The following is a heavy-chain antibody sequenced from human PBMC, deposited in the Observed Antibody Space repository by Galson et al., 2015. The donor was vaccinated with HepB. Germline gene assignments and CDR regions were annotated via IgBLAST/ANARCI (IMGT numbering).Heavy chain of an antibody. CDR1: GYSFTSYW. D-gene: IGHD2-21*01. CDR2: IDPSDSYT. J-gene: IGHJ6*02. Sequence: QSGAEVTKPGESLRISCTGSGYSFTSYWINWVRQMPGKGLERMGRIDPSDSYTDYSPSFQGHVTMSADRSISTAYLQWSSLKASDTAMYYCARGAGRSANKIAILPIVYNGMDVWGQGTTVTVSS. CDR3: ARGAGRSANKIAILPIVYNGMDV. V-gene: IGHV5-10-1*01.